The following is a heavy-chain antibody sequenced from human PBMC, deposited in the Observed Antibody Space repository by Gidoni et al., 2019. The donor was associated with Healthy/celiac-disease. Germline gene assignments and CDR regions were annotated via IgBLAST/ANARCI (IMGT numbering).Heavy chain of an antibody. V-gene: IGHV3-30-3*01. J-gene: IGHJ4*02. CDR2: ISYDGSNK. Sequence: QVQLVESGGGVVQPGRSLRRSCAASGFTFSSYAMHWVRQAPGKGLEWVAVISYDGSNKYYADSVKGRFTISRDNSKNTLYLQMNSLRAEDTAVYYCASDKHNSGYSYRDYWGQGTLVTVSS. CDR3: ASDKHNSGYSYRDY. CDR1: GFTFSSYA. D-gene: IGHD5-18*01.